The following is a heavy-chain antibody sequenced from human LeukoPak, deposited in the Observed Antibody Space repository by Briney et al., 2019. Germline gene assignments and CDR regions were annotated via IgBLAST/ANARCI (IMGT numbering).Heavy chain of an antibody. D-gene: IGHD2-8*01. CDR1: GFTFSSYA. CDR2: ISGSAGST. V-gene: IGHV3-21*01. Sequence: GGSLRLSCAASGFTFSSYAMNWVRQAPGKGLEWVSIISGSAGSTYYADSVKGRFTISRDNAKNSLYLQMNGLRAEDTAVYYCARGGCTNGVCSYYFDYWGQGTLVTVSS. J-gene: IGHJ4*02. CDR3: ARGGCTNGVCSYYFDY.